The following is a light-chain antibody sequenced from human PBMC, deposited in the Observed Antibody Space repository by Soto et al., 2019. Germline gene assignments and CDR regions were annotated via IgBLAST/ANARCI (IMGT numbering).Light chain of an antibody. J-gene: IGLJ2*01. V-gene: IGLV2-8*01. CDR2: EVN. CDR1: RSDVGNYNY. CDR3: TSYAAGKNVV. Sequence: QSALTQPPTASGSPGLTDPISHSRTRSDVGNYNYVSWYQQYPGKAPKLMIYEVNKRPSGVPDRFSGSKSGNTASLTVSGLQAEDEADYYCTSYAAGKNVVFGGGTKLTVL.